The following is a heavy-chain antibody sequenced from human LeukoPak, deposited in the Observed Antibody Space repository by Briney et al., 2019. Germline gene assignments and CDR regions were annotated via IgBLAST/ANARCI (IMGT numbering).Heavy chain of an antibody. Sequence: TLSLTCTVSGGSITSHYWRWIRQPPGKALEWLARIDWDDDKYYSTSLKTRLTISKDTSKNQVVLTMTNMDPVDTATYYCARTQIDSSFAYWGQGTLVTVSS. CDR1: GGSITSHYW. CDR3: ARTQIDSSFAY. J-gene: IGHJ4*02. CDR2: IDWDDDK. D-gene: IGHD3-22*01. V-gene: IGHV2-70*11.